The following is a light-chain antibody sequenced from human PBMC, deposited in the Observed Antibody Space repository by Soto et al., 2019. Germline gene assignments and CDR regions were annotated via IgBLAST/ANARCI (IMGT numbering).Light chain of an antibody. CDR3: QRYNNVPLT. CDR2: AAS. CDR1: QDVGNY. J-gene: IGKJ4*01. Sequence: DIQMTQSRSSLSASVGDRVTITCRASQDVGNYLAWYQQKPGKVPKLLIYAASTLQSGVASRFSGSGSGTDFTLTISSLQPEDVATYYCQRYNNVPLTFGGGTKVEI. V-gene: IGKV1-27*01.